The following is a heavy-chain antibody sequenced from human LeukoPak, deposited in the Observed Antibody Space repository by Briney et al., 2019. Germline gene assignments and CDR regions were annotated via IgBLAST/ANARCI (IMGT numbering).Heavy chain of an antibody. J-gene: IGHJ4*02. CDR2: INPNSGGT. D-gene: IGHD2-2*01. CDR3: ARDPPSDIVVVPAEIEDY. V-gene: IGHV1-2*02. Sequence: ASVKVSCKASGYTFTGYYMHWVRQAPGQGLEWMGWINPNSGGTNYAQKFQGRVTMTRDTSISTAYMELSRLRSDDTAVYYCARDPPSDIVVVPAEIEDYWGQGTLVTVSS. CDR1: GYTFTGYY.